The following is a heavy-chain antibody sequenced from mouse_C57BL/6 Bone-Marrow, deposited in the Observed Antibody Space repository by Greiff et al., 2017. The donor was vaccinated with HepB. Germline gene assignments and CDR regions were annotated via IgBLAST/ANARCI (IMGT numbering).Heavy chain of an antibody. Sequence: EVQLVESGGGLVKPGGSLKLSCAASGFTFSSYTMSWVRQTPEKRLEWVATISGGGGNTYYPDSVKGRFTISRDNAKNTLYLQMSSLRSEDPALYYCARRQTAQAHYYAMDYWGQGTSVTVSS. D-gene: IGHD3-2*02. J-gene: IGHJ4*01. V-gene: IGHV5-9*01. CDR3: ARRQTAQAHYYAMDY. CDR1: GFTFSSYT. CDR2: ISGGGGNT.